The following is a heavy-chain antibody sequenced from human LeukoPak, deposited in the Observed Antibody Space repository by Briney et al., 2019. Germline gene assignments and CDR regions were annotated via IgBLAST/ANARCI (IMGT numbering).Heavy chain of an antibody. J-gene: IGHJ5*02. V-gene: IGHV4-59*01. CDR2: IYYSGST. D-gene: IGHD3-3*01. CDR1: GGSISSYY. CDR3: ARGGSSSGYRIYNWFDP. Sequence: PSETLSLTCGVSGGSISSYYWSWIRQPPGKGLEWIGYIYYSGSTNYNPSLKSRVTISVDTSKNQFSLKLSSVTAADTAVYYCARGGSSSGYRIYNWFDPWGQGTLVTVSS.